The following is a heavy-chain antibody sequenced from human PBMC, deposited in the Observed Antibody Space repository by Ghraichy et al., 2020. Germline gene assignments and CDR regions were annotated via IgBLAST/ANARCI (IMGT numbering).Heavy chain of an antibody. CDR3: AMTTVTTRWFDP. V-gene: IGHV3-23*01. CDR2: ISGSGSST. D-gene: IGHD4-11*01. J-gene: IGHJ5*02. Sequence: ETLSLTCADSGFRFSSYAMSWVRQAPGKGLEWVSGISGSGSSTYYADSVKGRFAISRYNSRNTLYLQMNSLRAEDTALYYCAMTTVTTRWFDPWGQGTLVTVSS. CDR1: GFRFSSYA.